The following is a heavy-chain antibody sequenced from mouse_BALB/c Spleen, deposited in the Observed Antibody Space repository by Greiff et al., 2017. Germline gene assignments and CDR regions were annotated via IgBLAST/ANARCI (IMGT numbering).Heavy chain of an antibody. Sequence: VQLKESGTVLARPGASVKMSCKASGYSFTSYWMHWVKQRPGQGLEWIGAIYPGNSDTSYNQKFKGKAKLTAVTSASTAYMELSSLTNEDSAVYYCTREGIYYGSSYRGYFDVWGAGTTVTVSS. CDR1: GYSFTSYW. D-gene: IGHD1-1*01. CDR3: TREGIYYGSSYRGYFDV. V-gene: IGHV1-5*01. J-gene: IGHJ1*01. CDR2: IYPGNSDT.